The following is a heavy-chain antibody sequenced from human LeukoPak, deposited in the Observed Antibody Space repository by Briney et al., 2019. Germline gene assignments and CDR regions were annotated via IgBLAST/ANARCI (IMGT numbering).Heavy chain of an antibody. J-gene: IGHJ4*02. Sequence: GGSLRLSCAASGFIFTNYYVTWIRQAPGKGLEWISYISESGTTIHYAASVKGRFTVSRDNARNLLYLQMNSLRAEDTAVYYCARDAYYYSSDSWGRGTLVTVSS. CDR3: ARDAYYYSSDS. CDR2: ISESGTTI. CDR1: GFIFTNYY. D-gene: IGHD3-10*01. V-gene: IGHV3-11*04.